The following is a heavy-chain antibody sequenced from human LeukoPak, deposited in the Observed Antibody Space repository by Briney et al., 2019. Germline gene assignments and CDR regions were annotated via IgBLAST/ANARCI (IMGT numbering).Heavy chain of an antibody. CDR2: ISGSGGST. Sequence: QPGRSLRLSCAASGFTFSSYAMSWVRQAPGKGLEWVSAISGSGGSTYYADSVKGRFTISRDNSKNTLYLQMNSLRAEDTAVYYCAKDLIAVAGHETDYWGQGTLVTVSS. CDR3: AKDLIAVAGHETDY. D-gene: IGHD6-19*01. V-gene: IGHV3-23*01. J-gene: IGHJ4*02. CDR1: GFTFSSYA.